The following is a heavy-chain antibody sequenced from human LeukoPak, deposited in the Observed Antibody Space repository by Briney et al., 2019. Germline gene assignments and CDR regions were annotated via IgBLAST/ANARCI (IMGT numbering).Heavy chain of an antibody. J-gene: IGHJ4*02. D-gene: IGHD1-26*01. Sequence: GGSLRLSCAASGFTFNSYAMHWVRQAPGKGLEWVAVISYDGSNKYYADSVKGRFTISRDNSKNTLYLQMNSLRAEDTAVYYCAKVLGPQGGVNDYWGQGTLVTVSS. CDR2: ISYDGSNK. CDR1: GFTFNSYA. V-gene: IGHV3-30*04. CDR3: AKVLGPQGGVNDY.